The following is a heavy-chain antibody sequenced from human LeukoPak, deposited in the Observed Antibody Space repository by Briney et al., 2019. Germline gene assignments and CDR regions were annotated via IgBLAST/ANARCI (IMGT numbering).Heavy chain of an antibody. Sequence: GGSLRLSCAASGFTFSSYGMHWVRQAPGKGLEWVSTISGSGGSTYYADSVKGRFTISRDNSKNTLYLQMNSLRAEDTAVYYCAKCEGSSSWYLGDYFDYWGQGTLVTVSS. CDR3: AKCEGSSSWYLGDYFDY. D-gene: IGHD6-13*01. V-gene: IGHV3-23*01. CDR1: GFTFSSYG. CDR2: ISGSGGST. J-gene: IGHJ4*02.